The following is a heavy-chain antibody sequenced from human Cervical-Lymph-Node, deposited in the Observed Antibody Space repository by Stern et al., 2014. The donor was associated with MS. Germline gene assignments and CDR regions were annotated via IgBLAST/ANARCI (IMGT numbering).Heavy chain of an antibody. D-gene: IGHD3-3*01. Sequence: QVQLQESDPGLVKPSQTLSLTCTVSGGSISSGNYYWSWIRQHPGKGLEWIGSIYHSGSTYYNPPLKSRVTTSIDTSKNQFSLKLSSVTAADTAVYYCARGSREVLLPRFYFDYWGQGTLVTVSS. V-gene: IGHV4-31*03. CDR3: ARGSREVLLPRFYFDY. CDR2: IYHSGST. J-gene: IGHJ4*02. CDR1: GGSISSGNYY.